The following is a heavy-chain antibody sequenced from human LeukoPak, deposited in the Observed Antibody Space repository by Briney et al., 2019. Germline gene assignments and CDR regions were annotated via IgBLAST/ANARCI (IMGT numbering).Heavy chain of an antibody. CDR2: IYSGGST. J-gene: IGHJ4*02. Sequence: GGSLRLSCAASGFTLSSNYMSWVRQAPGKGLEWVSVIYSGGSTYYSDSVKSRFTISRDNSKNTLYLQMNSLRAEDTAVYYCARELVGATRGFDYWGQGTLVTVSS. CDR1: GFTLSSNY. V-gene: IGHV3-66*01. D-gene: IGHD1-26*01. CDR3: ARELVGATRGFDY.